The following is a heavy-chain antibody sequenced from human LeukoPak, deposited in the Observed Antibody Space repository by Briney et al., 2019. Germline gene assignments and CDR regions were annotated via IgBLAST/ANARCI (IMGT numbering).Heavy chain of an antibody. CDR1: GFTFDDYA. CDR2: TSWNSGSI. Sequence: PGGSLRLSCAASGFTFDDYAMHWVRQAPGKGLEWVSGTSWNSGSIGYADSVKGRFTISRDNAKNSLYLQMNSLRAEDTAVYYCARDQYYYDSSGYYHTNYYYYYMDVWGKGTTVTISS. J-gene: IGHJ6*03. D-gene: IGHD3-22*01. V-gene: IGHV3-9*01. CDR3: ARDQYYYDSSGYYHTNYYYYYMDV.